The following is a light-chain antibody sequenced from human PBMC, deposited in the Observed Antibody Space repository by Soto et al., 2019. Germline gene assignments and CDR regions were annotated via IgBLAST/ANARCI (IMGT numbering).Light chain of an antibody. CDR3: QVWDTCSDHPV. J-gene: IGLJ2*01. CDR2: YDS. V-gene: IGLV3-21*04. Sequence: VLTQPPSVSVAPGQTATITCGGTNIGDKNVHWYQQRPGQAPVLVIYYDSGRPSGISERFSGSNSANTATLTISRVEAGDEADYCCQVWDTCSDHPVFGGGTKLTVL. CDR1: NIGDKN.